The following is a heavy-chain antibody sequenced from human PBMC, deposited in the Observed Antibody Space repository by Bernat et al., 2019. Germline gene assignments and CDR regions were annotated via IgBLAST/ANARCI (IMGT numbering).Heavy chain of an antibody. J-gene: IGHJ5*02. V-gene: IGHV3-74*01. CDR2: ISSDGSGT. Sequence: EVQLVESGGGLVQPGGSLRLSCAASGFTFGGYWMHWVRQAPGKGLVWVSRISSDGSGTTYADSVKDRFTISRDNAKNTLYLQMNGLSAEDTAVYYCARDRSGGWIDPWGQGTLVTVSS. CDR3: ARDRSGGWIDP. D-gene: IGHD2-15*01. CDR1: GFTFGGYW.